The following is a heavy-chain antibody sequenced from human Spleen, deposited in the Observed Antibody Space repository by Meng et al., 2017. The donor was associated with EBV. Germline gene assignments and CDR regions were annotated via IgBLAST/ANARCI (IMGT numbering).Heavy chain of an antibody. CDR3: AKGKIVARSPWFDL. Sequence: QVQPNQWGAGLLKPSETLSLTCAVYGTSFTGYYWTWIRQPPGKGLEWIGEINHSGSTSYNPSLKSRVTISEDTSKNQFSLKLSSVTAADTAIYYCAKGKIVARSPWFDLWGQGTLVTVSS. D-gene: IGHD6-6*01. CDR2: INHSGST. V-gene: IGHV4-34*01. CDR1: GTSFTGYY. J-gene: IGHJ5*02.